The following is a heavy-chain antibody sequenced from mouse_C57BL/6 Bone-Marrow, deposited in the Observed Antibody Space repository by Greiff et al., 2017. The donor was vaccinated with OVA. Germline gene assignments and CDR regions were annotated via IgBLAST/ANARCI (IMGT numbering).Heavy chain of an antibody. V-gene: IGHV1-59*01. CDR2: IAPSDSYI. D-gene: IGHD1-1*01. J-gene: IGHJ2*02. CDR3: AHYGSRLYLHY. Sequence: QVQLQQPGAELVRPGTSVKLSCKASGYTFTNYWMHWVKQRPGQGLEWIGVIAPSDSYINYNQKFKGRATLTVDTSSSTAYMHLRSLTSEDSAVYYCAHYGSRLYLHYWGQGTSLPFSS. CDR1: GYTFTNYW.